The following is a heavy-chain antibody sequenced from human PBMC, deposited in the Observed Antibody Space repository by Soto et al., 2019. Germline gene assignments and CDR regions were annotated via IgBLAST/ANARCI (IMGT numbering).Heavy chain of an antibody. Sequence: GASVKVSCKASGYTFTSYYMHWVRQAPGQGLEWMGIINPSGGSTSYAQKFQGRVTMTRDTSTSTVYMELSSLRSEDTAVYYCARDPRDYDSSGYYSSWGQGTLVTAPQ. D-gene: IGHD3-22*01. V-gene: IGHV1-46*03. CDR3: ARDPRDYDSSGYYSS. CDR2: INPSGGST. CDR1: GYTFTSYY. J-gene: IGHJ5*02.